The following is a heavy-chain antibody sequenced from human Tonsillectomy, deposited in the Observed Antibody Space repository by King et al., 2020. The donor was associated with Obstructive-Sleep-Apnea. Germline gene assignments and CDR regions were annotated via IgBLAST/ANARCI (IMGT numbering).Heavy chain of an antibody. D-gene: IGHD3-3*01. CDR3: ATSWGGYYYFDC. Sequence: DVQLVESGGALVQPGGSLRLSCAASGFTFNNYVMSWVRQAPGKGLEWVSSIEADGDSTYSADSVKGRFTISRDNSKNTLYLQMNRVRAEDTAIYYCATSWGGYYYFDCWGQGSLVTVSS. V-gene: IGHV3-23*04. J-gene: IGHJ4*02. CDR2: IEADGDST. CDR1: GFTFNNYV.